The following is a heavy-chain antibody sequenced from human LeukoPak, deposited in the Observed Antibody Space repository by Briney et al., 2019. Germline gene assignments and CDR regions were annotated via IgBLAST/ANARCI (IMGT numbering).Heavy chain of an antibody. CDR1: GFTFNTYA. CDR3: ARCAVTSYYYYYYYMDV. CDR2: ISASGGST. Sequence: GGSLRLSCAASGFTFNTYAMTWVRQAPGKGLEWVSSISASGGSTYYADSVKGRFTISRDNSKNTLYLQMNSLRAEDTAVYYCARCAVTSYYYYYYYMDVWGKGTTVTISS. V-gene: IGHV3-23*01. D-gene: IGHD4-17*01. J-gene: IGHJ6*03.